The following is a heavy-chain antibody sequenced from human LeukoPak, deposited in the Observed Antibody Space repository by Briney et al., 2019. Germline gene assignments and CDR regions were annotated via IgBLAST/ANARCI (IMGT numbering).Heavy chain of an antibody. CDR3: AREDDWNYEDY. V-gene: IGHV3-7*01. CDR1: GFTFSNYW. D-gene: IGHD1-7*01. J-gene: IGHJ4*02. Sequence: GGSLRLSCAASGFTFSNYWMSWVRQAPGKGLEWVANIKQDGSEKYYVDSVKGRFTISRDNAKNSLYLQMNSLRAEDTAVYYCAREDDWNYEDYWGQGTLVTVSS. CDR2: IKQDGSEK.